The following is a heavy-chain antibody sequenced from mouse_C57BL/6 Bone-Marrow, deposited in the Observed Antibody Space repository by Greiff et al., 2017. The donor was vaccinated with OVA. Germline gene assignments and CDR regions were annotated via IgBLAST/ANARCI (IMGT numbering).Heavy chain of an antibody. CDR1: GFNIKDDY. CDR2: IDPENGDT. J-gene: IGHJ2*01. D-gene: IGHD1-1*01. CDR3: TVVAPYYFDY. Sequence: EVQLQESGAELVRPGASVKLSCTASGFNIKDDYMHWVKQRPEQGLEWIGWIDPENGDTEYASKFQGKATITADTSSNTAYLQLSSLTSEDTAVYYCTVVAPYYFDYWGQGTTLTVSS. V-gene: IGHV14-4*01.